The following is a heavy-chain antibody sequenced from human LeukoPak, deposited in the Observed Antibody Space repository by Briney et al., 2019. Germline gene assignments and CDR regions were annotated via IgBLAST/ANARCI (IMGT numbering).Heavy chain of an antibody. J-gene: IGHJ6*02. D-gene: IGHD3-9*01. V-gene: IGHV3-53*01. CDR2: IYSGGST. Sequence: GGSLRLSCAASGLTVSSNYMSWVRQAPGKGLEWVSVIYSGGSTYYADSVKGRFTISRDNSKNTLYLQMNSLRAEDTAVYYCASELRYFDWLPTSYGMDVWGQGTTVTVS. CDR1: GLTVSSNY. CDR3: ASELRYFDWLPTSYGMDV.